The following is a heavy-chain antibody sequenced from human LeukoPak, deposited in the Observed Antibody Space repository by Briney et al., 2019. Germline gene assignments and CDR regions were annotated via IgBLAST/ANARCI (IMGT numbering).Heavy chain of an antibody. J-gene: IGHJ3*02. D-gene: IGHD6-19*01. V-gene: IGHV3-21*01. CDR3: ARDPHSSGWYFSAFDI. CDR1: GFTFSSYS. CDR2: MSSSSSYI. Sequence: PGGSLRLSCAASGFTFSSYSMNWVRQAPGKGLEWVSSMSSSSSYIYYADSVKGRFTISRDNAKNSLYLQMNSLRAEDTAVYYCARDPHSSGWYFSAFDIWGQGTMVTVSS.